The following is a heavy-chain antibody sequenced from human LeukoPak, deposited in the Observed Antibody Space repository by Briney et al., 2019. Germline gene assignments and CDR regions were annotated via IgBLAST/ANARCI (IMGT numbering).Heavy chain of an antibody. V-gene: IGHV4-34*01. CDR1: GGSFSGYY. Sequence: SETLSLTCAVYGGSFSGYYWSWIRQPPGKGLEWIGEINHSGSTNYNPSLKSRVTISVDTSKNQFSLKLSSVTAADTAVYYCAGLAHRKSRSNTAMTPFDYWGQGTLVTVSS. D-gene: IGHD5-18*01. J-gene: IGHJ4*02. CDR2: INHSGST. CDR3: AGLAHRKSRSNTAMTPFDY.